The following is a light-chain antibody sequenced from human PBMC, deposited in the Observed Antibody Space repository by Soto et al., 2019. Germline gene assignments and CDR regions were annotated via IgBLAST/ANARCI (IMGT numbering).Light chain of an antibody. V-gene: IGKV3-20*01. CDR2: DAS. J-gene: IGKJ4*01. CDR3: QQYGSSVLT. CDR1: QSVSNSY. Sequence: EIVLTQSPGTVSLSLGERATLSCRASQSVSNSYLAWYQQKPGQAPRLLIYDASSRATGIPDRFSGSGSGTDFTLTISRLEPEDFAVYYCQQYGSSVLTFGGGTKVEIK.